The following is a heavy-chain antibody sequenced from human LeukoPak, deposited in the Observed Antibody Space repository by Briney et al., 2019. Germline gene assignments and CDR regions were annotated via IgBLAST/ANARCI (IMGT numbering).Heavy chain of an antibody. CDR3: ARGGGSSYGYYYGLDV. Sequence: ASVKVSCKASGYTFTSYDINWVRLATGQGLEWMGWMNPNSGNTGYVQKFQGRVTMTRNTSISTAYMELSSLKSEDTGVYYCARGGGSSYGYYYGLDVWGQGITVTVSS. V-gene: IGHV1-8*01. J-gene: IGHJ6*02. CDR1: GYTFTSYD. D-gene: IGHD6-6*01. CDR2: MNPNSGNT.